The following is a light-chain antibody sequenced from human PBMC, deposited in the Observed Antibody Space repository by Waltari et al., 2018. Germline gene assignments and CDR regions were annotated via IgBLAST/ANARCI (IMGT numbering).Light chain of an antibody. J-gene: IGKJ1*01. Sequence: IVLTQSPATLSLSPGERAALSCRASQSISRYLAWYQQKPGQAPRLLIYDAANRATGLPARFSGRGSGTDFTLSIPTLEPEDFAVYYCQQRDNWPRTFGQGTRVEV. CDR2: DAA. CDR1: QSISRY. CDR3: QQRDNWPRT. V-gene: IGKV3-11*01.